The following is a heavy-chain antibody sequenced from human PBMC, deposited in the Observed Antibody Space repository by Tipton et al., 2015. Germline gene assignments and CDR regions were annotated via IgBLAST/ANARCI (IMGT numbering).Heavy chain of an antibody. CDR1: AYSISTDYY. D-gene: IGHD2-15*01. CDR3: ARDHSSWWD. Sequence: TLSLTCTVSAYSISTDYYWVWIRQPPGKGLEWIGTISHSGSTYYTPSLKSRVTISADTSKTRFSLMLNSVTAADTAVYFCARDHSSWWDWGQGTLVTVSS. J-gene: IGHJ4*02. V-gene: IGHV4-38-2*02. CDR2: ISHSGST.